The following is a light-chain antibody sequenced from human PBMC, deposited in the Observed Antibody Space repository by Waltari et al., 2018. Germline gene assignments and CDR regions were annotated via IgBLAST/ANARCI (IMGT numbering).Light chain of an antibody. J-gene: IGLJ2*01. Sequence: QSALAQPASVSGSPGQSITNSCTGSSSDIGAFDLVSWYQQHPGRAPRLIIRNVSERPSGVPHRFSGSKSGNTASLTISSLRSEDESLYFCSSFTTGSTGLFGGGTKLTVL. V-gene: IGLV2-14*03. CDR2: NVS. CDR1: SSDIGAFDL. CDR3: SSFTTGSTGL.